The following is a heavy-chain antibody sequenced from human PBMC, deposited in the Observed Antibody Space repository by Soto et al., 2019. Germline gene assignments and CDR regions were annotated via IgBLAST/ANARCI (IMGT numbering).Heavy chain of an antibody. J-gene: IGHJ6*02. V-gene: IGHV1-69*12. D-gene: IGHD2-2*01. Sequence: QVQLVQSGAEVKKPGSSVKVSCKASGGTFSSYAISWVRQAPGQGLEWMGGIIPIFGTANYAQKFQGRVTITADESTSPAYMELSSLRSEDTAVYYCARDIVLVPAATYYYYGMAVWGQGTTVTVSS. CDR3: ARDIVLVPAATYYYYGMAV. CDR2: IIPIFGTA. CDR1: GGTFSSYA.